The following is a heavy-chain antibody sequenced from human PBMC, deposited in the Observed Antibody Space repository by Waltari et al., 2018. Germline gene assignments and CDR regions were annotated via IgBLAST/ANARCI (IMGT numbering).Heavy chain of an antibody. V-gene: IGHV4-39*07. J-gene: IGHJ6*02. CDR2: IYYSGST. CDR1: GGSISSSSYY. CDR3: ARVRVVVTSAGMDV. D-gene: IGHD2-15*01. Sequence: QLQLQESGPGLVKPSETLSLTCTVSGGSISSSSYYWGWIRQPPGKGLEWIGSIYYSGSTYYNPSLKSRVTISVDTSKNQFSLKLSSVTAADTAVYYCARVRVVVTSAGMDVWGQGTTVTVSS.